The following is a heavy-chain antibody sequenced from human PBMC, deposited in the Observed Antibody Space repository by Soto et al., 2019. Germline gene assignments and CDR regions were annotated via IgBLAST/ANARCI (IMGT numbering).Heavy chain of an antibody. D-gene: IGHD6-13*01. CDR3: VKDESINWYSGHFRH. V-gene: IGHV3-9*01. J-gene: IGHJ1*01. CDR1: GFTFDDYA. Sequence: LRLSCAASGFTFDDYAMHWVRQVPGKGLEWVSGINWNSGSIGYGDSVEGRFAISRDNAKNSLHLQMNSLSAEDTAFYYCVKDESINWYSGHFRHWGQGTLVTVSS. CDR2: INWNSGSI.